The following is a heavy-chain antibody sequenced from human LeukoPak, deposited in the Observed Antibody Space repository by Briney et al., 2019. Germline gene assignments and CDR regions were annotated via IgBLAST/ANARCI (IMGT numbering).Heavy chain of an antibody. CDR1: GFTFSSYS. D-gene: IGHD5-12*01. J-gene: IGHJ4*02. CDR3: AKDRPTWPIDY. V-gene: IGHV3-23*01. CDR2: ISSSGGNT. Sequence: GGSLRLSCTASGFTFSSYSMSWVRQAPGKGLKWVSSISSSGGNTYYPDSMKGRFTISRDNSKNTMYLQMNSLRAEDTAVYYCAKDRPTWPIDYWGQGTLVTVSS.